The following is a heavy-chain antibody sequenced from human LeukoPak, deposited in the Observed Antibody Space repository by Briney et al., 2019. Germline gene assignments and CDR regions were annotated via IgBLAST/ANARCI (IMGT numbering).Heavy chain of an antibody. D-gene: IGHD3-10*01. CDR2: IRYDGSNK. Sequence: PGGSLRLSCAASGFTFSSYGMHWVRQAPGKGLEWVAFIRYDGSNKYYADSVKGRFTISRDNSKNTLYLQMNSLRAEDTAVYYCAKDRQQIWFGVYYYYYYYMDVWGKGTTVTISS. CDR3: AKDRQQIWFGVYYYYYYYMDV. J-gene: IGHJ6*03. V-gene: IGHV3-30*02. CDR1: GFTFSSYG.